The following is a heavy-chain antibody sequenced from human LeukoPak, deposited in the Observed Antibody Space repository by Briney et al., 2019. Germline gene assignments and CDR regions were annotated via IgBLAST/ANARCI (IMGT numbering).Heavy chain of an antibody. CDR2: IYHSGST. CDR3: ARSSAAVNSYYFDY. Sequence: VKPSETLSLTCAVSGYSISSGYYWGWIRQPPGKGLEWIGSIYHSGSTYYNPSLKSRVTISVDTSKNQFSLKLSSVTAADTAVYYCARSSAAVNSYYFDYWGQGTLVTVSS. J-gene: IGHJ4*02. D-gene: IGHD6-25*01. CDR1: GYSISSGYY. V-gene: IGHV4-38-2*01.